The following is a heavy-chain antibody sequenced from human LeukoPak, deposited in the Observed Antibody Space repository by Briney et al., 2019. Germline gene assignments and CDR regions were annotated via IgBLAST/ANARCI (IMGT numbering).Heavy chain of an antibody. J-gene: IGHJ5*02. V-gene: IGHV3-66*01. CDR2: FYSGGDT. CDR3: TSGGEYRTSSGYGHDR. CDR1: GFLVSTNY. D-gene: IGHD6-6*01. Sequence: GGSLRLSCAASGFLVSTNYMSWVRQAPGKGPECVSVFYSGGDTYYADSAKGRFTISRDSSKNTVSLQMNSLRAEDTAVYYCTSGGEYRTSSGYGHDRWGQGTLVTVSS.